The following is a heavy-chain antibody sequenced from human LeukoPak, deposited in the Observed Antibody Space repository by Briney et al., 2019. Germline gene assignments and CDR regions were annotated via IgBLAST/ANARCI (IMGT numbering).Heavy chain of an antibody. D-gene: IGHD3-3*01. CDR3: ARVGYDFWSGYPSRFDP. CDR2: IYYSGST. CDR1: GGSISSYC. V-gene: IGHV4-59*12. Sequence: SETLSLTCTVSGGSISSYCWSWVRQPPGKGLEWIGYIYYSGSTNYNPSLKSRVTISVDTPKNQFSLKLSSVTAADTAVYYCARVGYDFWSGYPSRFDPWGQGTLVTVSS. J-gene: IGHJ5*02.